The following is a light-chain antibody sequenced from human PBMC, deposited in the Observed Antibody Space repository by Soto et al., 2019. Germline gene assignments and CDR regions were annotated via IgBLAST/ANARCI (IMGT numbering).Light chain of an antibody. J-gene: IGLJ1*01. V-gene: IGLV1-47*01. Sequence: QSVLTQPPSASGTPGQRVTISCSGSSSNIGSNYVYWYQQVPGTAPKLLIYRSYQRPSGVPDRFSGSTSGTSGSLAISGLRSEDEADYYCAVWDDSLTGRVFGTGTQLTVL. CDR2: RSY. CDR3: AVWDDSLTGRV. CDR1: SSNIGSNY.